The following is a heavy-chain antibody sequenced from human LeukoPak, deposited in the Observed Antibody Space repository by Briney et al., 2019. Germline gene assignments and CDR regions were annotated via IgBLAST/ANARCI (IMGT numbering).Heavy chain of an antibody. D-gene: IGHD3-16*01. J-gene: IGHJ4*02. V-gene: IGHV1-18*01. CDR1: GYSFTSYA. CDR3: ARDTQGGYFDY. CDR2: ISVYNGNT. Sequence: ASVKVSCKTSGYSFTSYAISWVRQAPGQGLEWMGWISVYNGNTNYAQKVQGRVTMTADTSTRIAYMELRSLRSDDTAVYYCARDTQGGYFDYWGQGTLVTVSS.